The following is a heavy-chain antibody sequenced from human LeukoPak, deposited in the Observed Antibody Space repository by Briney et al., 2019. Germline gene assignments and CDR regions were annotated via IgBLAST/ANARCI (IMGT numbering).Heavy chain of an antibody. D-gene: IGHD4-23*01. V-gene: IGHV1-8*01. Sequence: ASVKVSCKASGYTFTTYDINWVRQATGQGLEWMGWMNPNSGNTGYAQKFQGRVTMTRDTSISTAYMELSSLRSEGTAVYYCARGPNKSDGGNSGSAWFDPWGQGTLVTVSS. CDR3: ARGPNKSDGGNSGSAWFDP. J-gene: IGHJ5*02. CDR1: GYTFTTYD. CDR2: MNPNSGNT.